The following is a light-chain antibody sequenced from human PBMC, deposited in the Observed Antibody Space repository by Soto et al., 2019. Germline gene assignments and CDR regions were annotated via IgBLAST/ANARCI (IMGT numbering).Light chain of an antibody. Sequence: TAWTQSPGIRSLSPGERATHSCRASQSISGNYLAWYQQKPGQAPRLLIYGASNRATGIPEGFSGSGSGTDFTLTISRLEPQDSAMYYCQQYVISVTFGQGTRLEIK. CDR1: QSISGNY. V-gene: IGKV3-20*01. J-gene: IGKJ5*01. CDR3: QQYVISVT. CDR2: GAS.